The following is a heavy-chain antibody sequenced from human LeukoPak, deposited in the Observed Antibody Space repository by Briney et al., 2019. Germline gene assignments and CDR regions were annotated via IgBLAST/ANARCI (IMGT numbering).Heavy chain of an antibody. J-gene: IGHJ4*02. CDR2: ISSSGSTI. CDR3: ARLLVYNSGGEAFDH. V-gene: IGHV3-48*03. Sequence: GGSLRLSCAASGFTFSSYEMNWVRQAPEKGLEWISYISSSGSTIYYADSVKGRFTISRDNAKNSLYLQMNSLRAEDTAVYFCARLLVYNSGGEAFDHWGQGTLVTVSS. CDR1: GFTFSSYE. D-gene: IGHD1-20*01.